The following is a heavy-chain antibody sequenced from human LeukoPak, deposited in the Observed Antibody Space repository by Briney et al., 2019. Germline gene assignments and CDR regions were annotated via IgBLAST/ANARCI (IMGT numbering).Heavy chain of an antibody. CDR3: ASPQQKVVPALNAFDI. Sequence: GGSLRLACAVSGLTFSSSWMDWVRQAPGKGLEWVASINPDGNKKYSADSVKGRFTISRDNAENSLYLQMNSLRVEDTAVYYCASPQQKVVPALNAFDIWGQGTMVTVSS. V-gene: IGHV3-7*03. J-gene: IGHJ3*02. D-gene: IGHD2-2*01. CDR2: INPDGNKK. CDR1: GLTFSSSW.